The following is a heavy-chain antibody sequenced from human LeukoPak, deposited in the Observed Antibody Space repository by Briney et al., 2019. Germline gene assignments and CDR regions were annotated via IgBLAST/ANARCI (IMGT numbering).Heavy chain of an antibody. D-gene: IGHD3-10*01. J-gene: IGHJ3*02. Sequence: SGGSLRLSCAASGFTFRSYAMSWVRQAPGKGLEWVSSISDSGGSTSYADSVKGRFGISRDSSKNTLYLQMNSLRAEDTAVYSCARDGWFVYLYAFDIWGQGSLVTVSS. CDR3: ARDGWFVYLYAFDI. V-gene: IGHV3-23*01. CDR2: ISDSGGST. CDR1: GFTFRSYA.